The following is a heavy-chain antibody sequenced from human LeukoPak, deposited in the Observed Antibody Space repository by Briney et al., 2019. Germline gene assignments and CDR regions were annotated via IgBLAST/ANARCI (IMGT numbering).Heavy chain of an antibody. Sequence: PAGSLRLSCAASGFTFSSYSMNWVRQAPGKGLEWVSSISSSSSYIYYADSVKGRFTISRDNAKNSLYLQMNSLRAEDTAVYYCARANKGGWLLDYWGQGTLVTVSS. D-gene: IGHD6-19*01. J-gene: IGHJ4*02. V-gene: IGHV3-21*01. CDR1: GFTFSSYS. CDR2: ISSSSSYI. CDR3: ARANKGGWLLDY.